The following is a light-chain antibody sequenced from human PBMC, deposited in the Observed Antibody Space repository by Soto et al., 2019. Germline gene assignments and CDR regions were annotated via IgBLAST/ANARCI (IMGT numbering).Light chain of an antibody. J-gene: IGKJ1*01. CDR1: QSVSSS. Sequence: EIVLTQSPATLSLSPGERATLSCRASQSVSSSLTWYQQKPGQAPRLLIYDASNRATGIPARFSGSGSGTDFTLTISSLEPEDSAVYYCQQRSSWPPWTFGQGTKVEI. V-gene: IGKV3-11*01. CDR2: DAS. CDR3: QQRSSWPPWT.